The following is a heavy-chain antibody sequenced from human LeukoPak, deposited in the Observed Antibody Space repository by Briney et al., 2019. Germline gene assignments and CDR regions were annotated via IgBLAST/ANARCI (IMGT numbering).Heavy chain of an antibody. CDR3: ARKLSGTTYFDY. J-gene: IGHJ4*02. V-gene: IGHV3-48*03. Sequence: GGSLRLSCAASGFTFSSYDMNWVRQPPGKGLEWISYISSSGSTKYYADSVRGRFSISRDDAKTSQYLQMNSLRAEDTAVYYCARKLSGTTYFDYWGQGTLVTVSS. CDR1: GFTFSSYD. CDR2: ISSSGSTK. D-gene: IGHD1-1*01.